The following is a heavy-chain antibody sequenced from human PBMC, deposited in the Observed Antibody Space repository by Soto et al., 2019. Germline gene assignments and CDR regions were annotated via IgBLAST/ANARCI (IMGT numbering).Heavy chain of an antibody. CDR2: IDWDDEK. V-gene: IGHV2-70*01. CDR3: ARTKAYGSGSLGDC. D-gene: IGHD3-10*01. Sequence: ESGPTLVNPTQTLTLTCTFSGFSLSTSGMCVSWIRQPPGKALEWLALIDWDDEKYYSTPLKTRLTISKDTSKNQVVLTMTNMDPVDTATYYCARTKAYGSGSLGDCWGQGTLVTVSS. CDR1: GFSLSTSGMC. J-gene: IGHJ4*02.